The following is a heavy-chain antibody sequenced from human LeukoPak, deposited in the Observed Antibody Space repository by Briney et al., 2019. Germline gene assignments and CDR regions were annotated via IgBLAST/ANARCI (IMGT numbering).Heavy chain of an antibody. J-gene: IGHJ4*02. CDR1: GFTLSSYA. Sequence: PGGSLRLSCAASGFTLSSYAMSWVRQAPGKGLEWVSAISGSGGSTYYADSVKGRFTISRDNSKNTLYLQMNSLRAEDTAVYYCAKDIRYSSSSGPDYWGQGTLVTVSS. CDR3: AKDIRYSSSSGPDY. CDR2: ISGSGGST. D-gene: IGHD6-6*01. V-gene: IGHV3-23*01.